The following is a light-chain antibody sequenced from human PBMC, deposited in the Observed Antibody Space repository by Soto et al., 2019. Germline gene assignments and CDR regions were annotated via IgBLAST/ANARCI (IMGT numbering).Light chain of an antibody. CDR3: AAWDDSLNGVV. V-gene: IGLV1-47*01. CDR2: RNY. CDR1: SSNIGNNY. J-gene: IGLJ2*01. Sequence: QSVLTQSPSASGTPGQRVTISCSGSSSNIGNNYVYWYQQVPGTAPKLLIYRNYQRPSGVPDRFSGSKSGTSASLAISGLQSEDEADYYCAAWDDSLNGVVFGGGTKLTVL.